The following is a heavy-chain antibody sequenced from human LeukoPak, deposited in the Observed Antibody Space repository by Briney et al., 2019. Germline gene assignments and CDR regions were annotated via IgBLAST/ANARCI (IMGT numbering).Heavy chain of an antibody. J-gene: IGHJ4*02. V-gene: IGHV4-59*01. CDR1: GDSMTSDY. Sequence: SETLSLTCTVSGDSMTSDYWCWIRQFPGMGLEWIGYFKYDGSTGYNPSLRSRATISADTSKNQFSLRVNSMTAADTAVYYCAILTGYYGPFDYWGQGTLVTVSS. D-gene: IGHD3-9*01. CDR2: FKYDGST. CDR3: AILTGYYGPFDY.